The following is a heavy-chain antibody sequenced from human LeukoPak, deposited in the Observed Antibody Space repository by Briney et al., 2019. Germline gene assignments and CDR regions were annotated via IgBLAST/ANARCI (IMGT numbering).Heavy chain of an antibody. Sequence: KPSETLSLTCTVSGGSIGSSSYYWGWIRQPPGKGLEWIGSIYYSGSTYYNPSLKSRVTISVDTSKDQFSLKLSSVTAADTAVYYCASFLCGGDCYVDYWGQGTLVTVSS. V-gene: IGHV4-39*07. J-gene: IGHJ4*02. CDR3: ASFLCGGDCYVDY. D-gene: IGHD2-21*02. CDR2: IYYSGST. CDR1: GGSIGSSSYY.